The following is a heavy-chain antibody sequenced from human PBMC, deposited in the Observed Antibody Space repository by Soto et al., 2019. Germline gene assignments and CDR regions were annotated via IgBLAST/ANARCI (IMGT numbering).Heavy chain of an antibody. CDR2: ISAYNGDT. V-gene: IGHV1-18*01. Sequence: ASVKVSCKASGYTFTNYDINWVRQAPGQGLEWMGWISAYNGDTNYAQKLQGRVTMTTDTSTSTAYMELRSLRSGDTAVYYCARSGLPDPVVVVGHTTFDPWGQGTLVTVSS. CDR1: GYTFTNYD. CDR3: ARSGLPDPVVVVGHTTFDP. D-gene: IGHD2-15*01. J-gene: IGHJ5*02.